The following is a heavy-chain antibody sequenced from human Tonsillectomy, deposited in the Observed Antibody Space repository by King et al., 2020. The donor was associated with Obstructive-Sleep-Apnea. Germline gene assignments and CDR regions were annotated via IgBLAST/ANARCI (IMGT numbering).Heavy chain of an antibody. Sequence: DVQLVESGGGLVQPGRSLRLSCTASGFTFGDYAMSWFRQAPGKGLEGVGFIRSKAYGGTTEYAASVKGRFTISRDDSKSIAYLQMNSLNTEDTAVYYCTRVEVIGGFTVDYWGQGTLVTVSS. CDR3: TRVEVIGGFTVDY. V-gene: IGHV3-49*03. J-gene: IGHJ4*02. D-gene: IGHD3-10*01. CDR1: GFTFGDYA. CDR2: IRSKAYGGTT.